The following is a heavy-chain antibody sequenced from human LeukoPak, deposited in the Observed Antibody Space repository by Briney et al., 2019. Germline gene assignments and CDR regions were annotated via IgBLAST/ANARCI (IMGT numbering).Heavy chain of an antibody. CDR1: GFTFSSYA. V-gene: IGHV3-23*01. CDR3: AKGIRFLEGSYYYYYMDV. CDR2: IGGSGGST. D-gene: IGHD3-3*01. Sequence: GGSLRLSCAASGFTFSSYAMSWVRQAPGKGLEWVSAIGGSGGSTYYADSVKGRFTISRDNSKNTLYLQMNSLRAEDTAVYYCAKGIRFLEGSYYYYYMDVWGKGTTVTVSS. J-gene: IGHJ6*03.